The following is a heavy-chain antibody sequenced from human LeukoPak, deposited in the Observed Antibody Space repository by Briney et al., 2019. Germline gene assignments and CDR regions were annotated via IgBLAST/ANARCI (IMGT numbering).Heavy chain of an antibody. D-gene: IGHD6-13*01. CDR2: IYTSGST. Sequence: SETLSLTCTVSGGSISSYYWSWIRQPAGKGLEWIGRIYTSGSTNYNPSLKGRVTMSVDTSKNQFSLKLSSVTAADTAVYYCARDRAAAGTTPFDYWGQGTLVTVSS. J-gene: IGHJ4*02. CDR1: GGSISSYY. CDR3: ARDRAAAGTTPFDY. V-gene: IGHV4-4*07.